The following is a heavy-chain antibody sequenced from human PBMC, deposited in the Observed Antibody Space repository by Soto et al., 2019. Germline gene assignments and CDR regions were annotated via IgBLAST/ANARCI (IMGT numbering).Heavy chain of an antibody. D-gene: IGHD2-21*02. V-gene: IGHV3-23*01. CDR2: ISSRGGLT. CDR3: AKVQEFCGFNCYIVDS. J-gene: IGHJ4*02. CDR1: GFTFSNSA. Sequence: GGSLRLSCVASGFTFSNSAMSWVRHVPGKGLEWAAGISSRGGLTNYADSVKGRFTISRDNSKDTLYLQMNSLRAEDTALYYCAKVQEFCGFNCYIVDSWGQGALDTVSS.